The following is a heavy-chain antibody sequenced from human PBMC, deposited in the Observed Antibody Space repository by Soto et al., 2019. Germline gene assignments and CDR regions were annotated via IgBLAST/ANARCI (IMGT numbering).Heavy chain of an antibody. D-gene: IGHD3-22*01. CDR2: IWYDGSKE. CDR3: ARARAYYYDSPDY. V-gene: IGHV3-33*01. CDR1: GFTFSNYG. Sequence: GGSLRLSCAASGFTFSNYGIHWVRQAPGKGLEWVAVIWYDGSKEDYADSVKGRFTISRDNSKNILYLHMNSLRADDTAIYYCARARAYYYDSPDYWGQGTLVTVSS. J-gene: IGHJ4*02.